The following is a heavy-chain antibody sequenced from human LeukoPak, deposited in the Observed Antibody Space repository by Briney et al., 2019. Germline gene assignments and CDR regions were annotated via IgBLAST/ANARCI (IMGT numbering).Heavy chain of an antibody. J-gene: IGHJ4*02. Sequence: GGSLRLSCAASGFTFSTYWMSWVRQAPGKGLEWVAVISYDGSNKYYADSVKGRFTISRDNSKNTLYLQMNSLRAEDTAVYYCARDRGLQGIFDYWGQGTLVTVSS. CDR3: ARDRGLQGIFDY. CDR1: GFTFSTYW. D-gene: IGHD4-11*01. V-gene: IGHV3-30-3*01. CDR2: ISYDGSNK.